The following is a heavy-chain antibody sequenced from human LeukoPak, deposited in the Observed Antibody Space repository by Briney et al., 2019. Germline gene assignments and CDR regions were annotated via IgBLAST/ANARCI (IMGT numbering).Heavy chain of an antibody. CDR2: FDPEDGET. D-gene: IGHD3-10*01. J-gene: IGHJ4*02. V-gene: IGHV1-24*01. CDR1: GYTLTELS. CDR3: ATGYGPMVQGVIIYY. Sequence: ASVKVSCKVSGYTLTELSMHWVRQAPGKGLEWMGGFDPEDGETIYAQKFQGRVTMTEDTSTDTAYMELSSLRSEVTAVYYCATGYGPMVQGVIIYYWGQGTLVTISS.